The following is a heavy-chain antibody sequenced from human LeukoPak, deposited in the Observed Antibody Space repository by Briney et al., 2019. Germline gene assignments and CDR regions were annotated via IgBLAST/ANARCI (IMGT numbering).Heavy chain of an antibody. V-gene: IGHV3-23*01. Sequence: GGSLRLSCAASGFTFSTYAMGWVRQAPGKGLEWVSAISGSGGRTYYADSVKGRFTISRDNSKNTLYVQMNSLRAEDTAVYYCAKANWDDEYIFTNWGQGTLVTVSP. J-gene: IGHJ4*02. CDR1: GFTFSTYA. CDR2: ISGSGGRT. CDR3: AKANWDDEYIFTN. D-gene: IGHD1-1*01.